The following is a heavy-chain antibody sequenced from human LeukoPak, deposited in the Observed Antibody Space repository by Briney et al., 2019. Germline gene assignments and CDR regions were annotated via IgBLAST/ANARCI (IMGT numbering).Heavy chain of an antibody. J-gene: IGHJ4*02. Sequence: PSETLSLTCTVSGGSISAYYWSWMRQPAWKGLEWIGRIYTSGSTSYSPSLKSRVTMSVDTSKNQISLTLISVAAADTAVYFCARDPSLFAGYFDYWGQGALVTVSS. V-gene: IGHV4-4*07. CDR2: IYTSGST. CDR3: ARDPSLFAGYFDY. D-gene: IGHD3-9*01. CDR1: GGSISAYY.